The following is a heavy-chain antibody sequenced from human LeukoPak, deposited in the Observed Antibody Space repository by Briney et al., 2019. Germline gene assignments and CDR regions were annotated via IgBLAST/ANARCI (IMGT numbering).Heavy chain of an antibody. CDR2: INHSGST. CDR3: ARVGVLDTAMPIYYFDY. D-gene: IGHD5-18*01. V-gene: IGHV4-34*01. CDR1: GGSFSGYY. J-gene: IGHJ4*02. Sequence: MASETLSLTCAVYGGSFSGYYWSWIRQPPGKGLEWIGEINHSGSTNYNPPLKSRVTISVDTSKNQFSLKLSSVTAADTAVYYCARVGVLDTAMPIYYFDYWGQGTLVTVSS.